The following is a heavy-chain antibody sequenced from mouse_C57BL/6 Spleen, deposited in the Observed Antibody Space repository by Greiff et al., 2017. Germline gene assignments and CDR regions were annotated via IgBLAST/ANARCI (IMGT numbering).Heavy chain of an antibody. D-gene: IGHD1-1*01. Sequence: QVQLKESGAELAKPGASVKLSCKASGYTFTSYWMHWVKPRPGQGLEWIGYINPSSGYTKYNQKFKDKATLTADKSSSTAYMQLSSLTYEDSAVYYCAIHTTGYFDYWGQGTTRTVSS. V-gene: IGHV1-7*01. CDR3: AIHTTGYFDY. J-gene: IGHJ2*01. CDR2: INPSSGYT. CDR1: GYTFTSYW.